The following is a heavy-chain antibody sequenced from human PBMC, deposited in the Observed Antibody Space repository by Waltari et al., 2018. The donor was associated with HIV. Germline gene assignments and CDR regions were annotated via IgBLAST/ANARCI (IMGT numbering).Heavy chain of an antibody. CDR3: AKDPITMIVVVIPLAFDI. CDR1: GFTFSSYA. V-gene: IGHV3-23*01. J-gene: IGHJ3*02. D-gene: IGHD3-22*01. Sequence: EVQLLESGGGLVQPGGSLRLSCAASGFTFSSYAMSWVRQAPGKGLEWVSAISGSGGSTYYADCVKGRFTISRDNSKNTLYLQMNSLRAEDTAVYYCAKDPITMIVVVIPLAFDIWGQGTMVTVSS. CDR2: ISGSGGST.